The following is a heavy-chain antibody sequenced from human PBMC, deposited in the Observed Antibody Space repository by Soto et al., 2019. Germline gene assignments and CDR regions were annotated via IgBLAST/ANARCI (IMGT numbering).Heavy chain of an antibody. CDR1: GGSISSYY. CDR2: IYYSGST. D-gene: IGHD6-13*01. J-gene: IGHJ6*02. V-gene: IGHV4-59*01. CDR3: ARDLSQYSSSWYRDYYGMDV. Sequence: QVQPQESGPGLVKPSETLSLTCTVSGGSISSYYWSWIRQPPGKGLEWIGYIYYSGSTNYNPSLKSRVTISVDTSKNPFSLKLSSVTAADTAVYYCARDLSQYSSSWYRDYYGMDVWGQGTTVTVSS.